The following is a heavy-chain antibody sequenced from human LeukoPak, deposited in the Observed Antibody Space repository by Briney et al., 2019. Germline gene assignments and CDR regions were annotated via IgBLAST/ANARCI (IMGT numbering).Heavy chain of an antibody. J-gene: IGHJ4*02. Sequence: SQTLSLTCTVSGGSISSGSYYWSWIRQPAGKGLEWSGRIYTSGSTNYNPSLKSRVTISVDTSKNQFSLKLSSVTAADTAVYYCARESYYFPYWGQGTLVTVSS. CDR2: IYTSGST. CDR3: ARESYYFPY. CDR1: GGSISSGSYY. V-gene: IGHV4-61*02.